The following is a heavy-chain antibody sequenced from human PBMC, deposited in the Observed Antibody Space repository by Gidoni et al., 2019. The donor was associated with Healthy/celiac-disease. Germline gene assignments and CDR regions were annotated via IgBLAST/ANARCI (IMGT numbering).Heavy chain of an antibody. CDR2: ISYDGSNK. Sequence: QVQLVESGGGVVQPGRSLRLSCAASGFTFSSYAMHWVRQAPGKGLEGVAVISYDGSNKYYADSVKGRFTISRDNSKNTLYLQMNSLRAEDTAVYYCARAFYCSSTSCSDWFDPWGQGTLVTVSS. CDR1: GFTFSSYA. J-gene: IGHJ5*02. CDR3: ARAFYCSSTSCSDWFDP. D-gene: IGHD2-2*01. V-gene: IGHV3-30-3*01.